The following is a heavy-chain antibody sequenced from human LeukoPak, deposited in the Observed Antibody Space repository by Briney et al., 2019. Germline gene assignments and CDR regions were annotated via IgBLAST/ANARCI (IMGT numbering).Heavy chain of an antibody. CDR1: GFTFTSSA. Sequence: SVTVSCKASGFTFTSSAMQWVRQARGQRLEWIGWIVVGSGNTNYAQKFQERVTITRDMSTSTAYMELSSLRSEDTAVYYCARRKSGTTIFDAFDIWGQGTMVTVSS. V-gene: IGHV1-58*02. D-gene: IGHD3-10*01. J-gene: IGHJ3*02. CDR2: IVVGSGNT. CDR3: ARRKSGTTIFDAFDI.